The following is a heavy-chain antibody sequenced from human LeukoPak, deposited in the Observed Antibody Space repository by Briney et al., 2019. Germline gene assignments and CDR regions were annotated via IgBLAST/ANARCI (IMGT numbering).Heavy chain of an antibody. D-gene: IGHD5-18*01. CDR2: IYYSGST. Sequence: SETLSLTCTVSGGSISSYYWSWIRQPPGKGLEWIGYIYYSGSTNYNPSLKSRVTISVDTSKNQFSLKLSSVTAADTAVYYCARELPFSLDYWGQGTLVTVSS. CDR3: ARELPFSLDY. CDR1: GGSISSYY. J-gene: IGHJ4*02. V-gene: IGHV4-59*12.